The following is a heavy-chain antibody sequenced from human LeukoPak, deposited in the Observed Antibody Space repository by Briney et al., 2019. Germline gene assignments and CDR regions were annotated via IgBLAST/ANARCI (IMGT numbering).Heavy chain of an antibody. D-gene: IGHD3-22*01. CDR2: IFYSGNT. CDR3: ARANYYDSSGYYFDY. V-gene: IGHV4-30-4*01. Sequence: PSQTLSLTCTVSGGSISSGDYYWSWIRQPPGKGLEWIGYIFYSGNTYYNPSLKSRVTISVDTSKNQFSLKLSSVTAADTAVYYCARANYYDSSGYYFDYWGQGTLVTVSS. J-gene: IGHJ4*02. CDR1: GGSISSGDYY.